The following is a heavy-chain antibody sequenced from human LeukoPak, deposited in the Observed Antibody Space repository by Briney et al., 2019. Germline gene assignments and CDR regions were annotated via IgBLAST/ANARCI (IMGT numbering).Heavy chain of an antibody. J-gene: IGHJ4*02. CDR2: ISSSGTSM. V-gene: IGHV3-48*03. CDR3: AKFNDILTGYFDY. Sequence: PGGSLRLSCAASGFTFSSYEMNWVRQAPGKGLEWVSYISSSGTSMYYADSVKGRFTISRDNAKNSLYLQMNSLRAEDTAVYFCAKFNDILTGYFDYWGQGTLVTVSS. D-gene: IGHD3-9*01. CDR1: GFTFSSYE.